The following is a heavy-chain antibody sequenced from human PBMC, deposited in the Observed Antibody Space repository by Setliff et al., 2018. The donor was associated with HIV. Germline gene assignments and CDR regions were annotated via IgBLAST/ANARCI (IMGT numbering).Heavy chain of an antibody. J-gene: IGHJ6*03. CDR2: INYSGSI. V-gene: IGHV4-34*01. D-gene: IGHD3-9*01. CDR3: AGGRKALYYDILACYGRGYYMDV. Sequence: PSETLSLTCAVYGGSFSDYYWSWIRQPPGKGLEWIGEINYSGSINYNPSLKSRVAISVDTSTYQFSLELRSVTAADTAVYYCAGGRKALYYDILACYGRGYYMDVWGKGTTVTVSS. CDR1: GGSFSDYY.